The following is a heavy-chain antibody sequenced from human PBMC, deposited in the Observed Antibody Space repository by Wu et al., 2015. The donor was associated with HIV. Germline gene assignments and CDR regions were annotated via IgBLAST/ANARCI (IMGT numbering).Heavy chain of an antibody. CDR1: GGTFSSYA. Sequence: QVQLVQSGAEVKKPGSSVKVSCKASGGTFSSYAISWVRQAPGQGLEWMGGIIPIFGTANYAQKFQGRVTITADESTSTAYMELSSLRSEDTAVYYCAATGIAVAGTYYYYYYTGRLGRKGPRSPSP. CDR2: IIPIFGTA. J-gene: IGHJ6*03. V-gene: IGHV1-69*12. D-gene: IGHD6-19*01. CDR3: AATGIAVAGTYYYYYYTGR.